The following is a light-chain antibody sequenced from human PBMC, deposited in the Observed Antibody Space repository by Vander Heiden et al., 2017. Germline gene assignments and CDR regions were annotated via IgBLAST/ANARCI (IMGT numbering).Light chain of an antibody. Sequence: DIQMSQSQSSRSASGGNKVTITCRASKRIGNYLNWYQQKPGKAPKVLIYAASSLQSGVPSRFSGSGFGTDFTLTISSLQPEDFAIYYCQQSDTTPRTFGRGTKVEIK. J-gene: IGKJ1*01. CDR2: AAS. V-gene: IGKV1-39*01. CDR3: QQSDTTPRT. CDR1: KRIGNY.